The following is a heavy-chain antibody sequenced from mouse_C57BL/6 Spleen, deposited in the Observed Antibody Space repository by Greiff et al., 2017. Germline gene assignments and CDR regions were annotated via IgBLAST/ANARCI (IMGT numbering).Heavy chain of an antibody. D-gene: IGHD2-1*01. V-gene: IGHV1-52*01. Sequence: QVQLQQPGAELVRPGSSVKLSCKASGYTFTSYWMHWVKQRPIQGLEWIGNIDPSDSETHYNQKFKDKDTLTVDKSSSTAYMQLSSLTSEDSAVYYCARYGNYVSRYFDYWGQGTTLTVSS. CDR3: ARYGNYVSRYFDY. CDR2: IDPSDSET. CDR1: GYTFTSYW. J-gene: IGHJ2*01.